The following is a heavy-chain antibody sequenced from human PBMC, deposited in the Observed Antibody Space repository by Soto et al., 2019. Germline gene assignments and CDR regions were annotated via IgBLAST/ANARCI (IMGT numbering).Heavy chain of an antibody. CDR2: IYYSGST. D-gene: IGHD2-21*01. J-gene: IGHJ4*02. CDR1: GGSISSYY. V-gene: IGHV4-59*01. CDR3: ASYRGSGTLDY. Sequence: SEALSLTCTVSGGSISSYYWSWIRQPPGKGLGWIGYIYYSGSTTYNPSLKSRVTISVDTSKNQFSLKLSSVTAADTAVYYCASYRGSGTLDYWGQGTLVTVSS.